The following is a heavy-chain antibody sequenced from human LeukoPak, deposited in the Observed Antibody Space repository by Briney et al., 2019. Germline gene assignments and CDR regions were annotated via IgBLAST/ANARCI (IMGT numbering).Heavy chain of an antibody. CDR2: IGAAGDT. D-gene: IGHD3-22*01. Sequence: GGSLRLSCAASGFTFSSYDMHWVRQATGKGLEWVSAIGAAGDTYYPGSVKGRFTISRENAKNSLYLQMNSLRDGDTAVYYCARGDSSYYYMDVWGKGTTVIVSS. J-gene: IGHJ6*03. CDR3: ARGDSSYYYMDV. CDR1: GFTFSSYD. V-gene: IGHV3-13*01.